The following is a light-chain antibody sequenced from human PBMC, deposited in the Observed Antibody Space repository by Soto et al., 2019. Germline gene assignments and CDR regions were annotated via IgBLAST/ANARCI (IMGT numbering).Light chain of an antibody. CDR2: TNN. CDR3: STWDDSLNGFV. Sequence: QSVLTQPPSASGAPGQRVTISCSGSSSNIGSNTVNWYQQLPGTAPKLLIYTNNQRPSGVRDRFSGSSSGTSTSLAISGLQSEDEADDYCSTWDDSLNGFVFGAGTKLTVL. CDR1: SSNIGSNT. J-gene: IGLJ2*01. V-gene: IGLV1-44*01.